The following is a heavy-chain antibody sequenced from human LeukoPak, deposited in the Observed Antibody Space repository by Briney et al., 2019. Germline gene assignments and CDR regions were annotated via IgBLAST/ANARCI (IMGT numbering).Heavy chain of an antibody. CDR1: GFTFSSYG. D-gene: IGHD1-26*01. J-gene: IGHJ4*02. V-gene: IGHV3-30*18. Sequence: GGSLRLSCAASGFTFSSYGMHWVRQAPGKGLEWVAVISYDGSNKYYADSVKGRFTISRDNSKNTLYLQMNSLRAEDTAVYYCAKLYSGSPPATYWGQGTLVTVSS. CDR2: ISYDGSNK. CDR3: AKLYSGSPPATY.